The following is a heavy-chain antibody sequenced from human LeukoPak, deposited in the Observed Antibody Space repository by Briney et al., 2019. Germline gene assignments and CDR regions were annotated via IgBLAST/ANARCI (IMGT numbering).Heavy chain of an antibody. J-gene: IGHJ4*02. Sequence: PSGTLSLTCAVSGGSISSSNWWSWVRQPPGKGLEWIGSIYYSGSTYYNPSLKSRVTISVDTSKNQFSLKLSSVTAADTAVYYCARGYSSSSNYFEYWGQGILVTVSS. CDR2: IYYSGST. D-gene: IGHD6-6*01. V-gene: IGHV4-4*02. CDR3: ARGYSSSSNYFEY. CDR1: GGSISSSNW.